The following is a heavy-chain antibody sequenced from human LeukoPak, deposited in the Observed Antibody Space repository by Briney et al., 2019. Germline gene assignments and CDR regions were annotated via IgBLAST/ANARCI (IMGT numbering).Heavy chain of an antibody. V-gene: IGHV1-69*13. CDR1: GDTFTKYP. D-gene: IGHD2-2*02. CDR3: AIGSDIVEGPAAIRGSTWFDP. J-gene: IGHJ5*02. CDR2: SIPIFGRT. Sequence: ASVTVSCTASGDTFTKYPISWVRHAPGQGLEWMGGSIPIFGRTTSAQKLQGSVTTPLDESASTAYMELATLTYEDTAVYYWAIGSDIVEGPAAIRGSTWFDPWGQGTLVTVSS.